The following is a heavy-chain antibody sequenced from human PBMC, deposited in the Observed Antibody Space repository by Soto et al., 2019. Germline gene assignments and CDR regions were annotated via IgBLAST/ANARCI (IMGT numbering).Heavy chain of an antibody. V-gene: IGHV4-59*01. CDR1: GDSINSYY. CDR2: SGST. J-gene: IGHJ5*02. Sequence: SETLSLTCTVSGDSINSYYWSWIRQPPGKGLEWIRYSGSTNYNPSLKSQLTISVDASKNQFSLKLSSVTAADTAVYYCVRDLRQTSRSGVAYNWFDPWGEGTLVTVSS. CDR3: VRDLRQTSRSGVAYNWFDP. D-gene: IGHD6-25*01.